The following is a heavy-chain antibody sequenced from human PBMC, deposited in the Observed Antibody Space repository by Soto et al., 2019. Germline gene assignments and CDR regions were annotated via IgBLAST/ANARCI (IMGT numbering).Heavy chain of an antibody. CDR1: GFIFSNYV. D-gene: IGHD1-26*01. V-gene: IGHV3-23*04. CDR3: AKRPRALLTFGY. CDR2: ISDSGGTS. J-gene: IGHJ4*02. Sequence: EVQLVDSGGGLVQPGGSLRLSCAASGFIFSNYVMSWVRQAPGKGLEWVSSISDSGGTSYYADSVKGRFTISRDNSKNTQYLQMNSLRAEDTAIFYCAKRPRALLTFGYWGQGTLVTVSS.